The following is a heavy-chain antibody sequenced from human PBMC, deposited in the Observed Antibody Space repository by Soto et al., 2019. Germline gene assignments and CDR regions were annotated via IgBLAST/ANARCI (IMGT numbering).Heavy chain of an antibody. CDR3: ARGPPFPSAWSDVEY. Sequence: QVQLVQSGGEVRKPGASVKVSFRASGYSFAKYGIICVRQAPGQGLEWMGWISAYNSDTQYAPKFQGRVTMTTDTSTSSAYLEMRSLRYDDTAVYYCARGPPFPSAWSDVEYWGRGTLVTVSS. V-gene: IGHV1-18*01. J-gene: IGHJ4*02. CDR2: ISAYNSDT. CDR1: GYSFAKYG. D-gene: IGHD2-2*01.